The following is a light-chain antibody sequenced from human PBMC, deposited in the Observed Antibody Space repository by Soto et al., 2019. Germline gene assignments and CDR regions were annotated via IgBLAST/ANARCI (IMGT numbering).Light chain of an antibody. CDR3: QQYGTSRT. CDR1: QGIGDT. Sequence: EVVMTQSPATRSVSPGEGATLSCRASQGIGDTLAWYQHKPGHAPSLLIYDTSTRATVVPARFSGSGSGTDFPLTISSLEPEDFAVYYCQQYGTSRTFGQGTKVDIK. J-gene: IGKJ1*01. CDR2: DTS. V-gene: IGKV3-15*01.